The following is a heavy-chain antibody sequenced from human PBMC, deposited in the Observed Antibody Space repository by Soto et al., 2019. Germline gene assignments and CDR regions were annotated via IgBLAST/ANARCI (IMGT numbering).Heavy chain of an antibody. D-gene: IGHD3-3*02. CDR2: ISHSGST. Sequence: PSETLSLTCAASGDSINSSHWWNWVRQPPGKGLEWIGRISHSGSTNYNPSLTSRVNKSVDKSKNHFSLTLTSVTAADTAVYYCAARHFWSGPWTETRLDYWGQETLVTVSS. J-gene: IGHJ4*02. CDR1: GDSINSSHW. CDR3: AARHFWSGPWTETRLDY. V-gene: IGHV4-4*02.